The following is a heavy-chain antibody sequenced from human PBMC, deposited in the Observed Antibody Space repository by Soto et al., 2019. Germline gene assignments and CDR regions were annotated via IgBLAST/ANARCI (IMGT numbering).Heavy chain of an antibody. D-gene: IGHD3-16*01. Sequence: TSETLSLTCVLSCASISSGDYAWNWVRQPPGKGLEWLGYIYNSGGSYYNPSLKSRVSISLDRSKNHFSLRLDSVTAADTALYFCARGDKNNDYYFDHWGQGTLVTVS. V-gene: IGHV4-30-2*01. J-gene: IGHJ4*02. CDR1: CASISSGDYA. CDR3: ARGDKNNDYYFDH. CDR2: IYNSGGS.